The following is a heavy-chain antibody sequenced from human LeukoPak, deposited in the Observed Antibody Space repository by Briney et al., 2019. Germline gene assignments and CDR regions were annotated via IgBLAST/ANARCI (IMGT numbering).Heavy chain of an antibody. J-gene: IGHJ5*02. Sequence: ASVTVSCKASGYTFTGYYMHWVRQAPGQGLEWMGWINPNSGGTNYAQKFQGWVTMTRDTSISTAYMELSRLRSDDTAVYYCARGARPCSGGSCPHGYNWFDPWGQGTLVTVSS. CDR3: ARGARPCSGGSCPHGYNWFDP. V-gene: IGHV1-2*04. CDR2: INPNSGGT. D-gene: IGHD2-15*01. CDR1: GYTFTGYY.